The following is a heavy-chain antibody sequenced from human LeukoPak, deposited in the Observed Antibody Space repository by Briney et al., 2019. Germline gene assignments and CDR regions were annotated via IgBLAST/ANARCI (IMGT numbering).Heavy chain of an antibody. J-gene: IGHJ4*02. V-gene: IGHV4-39*01. CDR1: GGSISSSSYY. CDR2: IYYSGST. D-gene: IGHD6-6*01. CDR3: ARLSIAARILDY. Sequence: SETLSLTCTVSGGSISSSSYYWGCIRQPLGKGLERIGSIYYSGSTYYNPSLKSRVTISVDTSKNQFPLKLSSVTAADTAVYYCARLSIAARILDYWGQGTLVTVSS.